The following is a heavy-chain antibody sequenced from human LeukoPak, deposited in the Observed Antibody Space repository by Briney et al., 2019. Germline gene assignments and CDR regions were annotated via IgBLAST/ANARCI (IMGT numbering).Heavy chain of an antibody. CDR1: GYTFTSYD. CDR3: ARDFPWSDY. CDR2: MNPNSGNT. D-gene: IGHD2-8*02. Sequence: ASVKVSCKASGYTFTSYDINWVRQATGQGLEWMGWMNPNSGNTGYAQKFQGRVTITRNTSISTAYMELRSLRSDDTAVYYCARDFPWSDYWGQGTLVTVSS. V-gene: IGHV1-8*03. J-gene: IGHJ4*02.